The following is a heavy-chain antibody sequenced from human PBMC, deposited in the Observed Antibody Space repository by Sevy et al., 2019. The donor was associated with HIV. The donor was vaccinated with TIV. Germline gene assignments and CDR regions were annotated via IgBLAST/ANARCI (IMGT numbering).Heavy chain of an antibody. V-gene: IGHV4-34*01. CDR1: GGSFSGYY. J-gene: IGHJ3*02. D-gene: IGHD2-2*01. CDR2: INHSGST. CDR3: ARHCSSTSCSHSFDI. Sequence: SETLSLTCAVYGGSFSGYYWSWFRQPPGKGLVWIGEINHSGSTNYNPSLKSRVTISIGTSKNQFSLKLSSVTAADTAVYYCARHCSSTSCSHSFDIWGQGTMVTVSS.